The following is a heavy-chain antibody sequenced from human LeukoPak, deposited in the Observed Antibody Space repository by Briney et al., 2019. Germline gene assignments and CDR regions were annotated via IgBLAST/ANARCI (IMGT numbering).Heavy chain of an antibody. V-gene: IGHV3-21*01. CDR1: GFTFSSYT. Sequence: PGGSLRLSCAASGFTFSSYTMNWVRQAPGKGLEWVSSISSSSSYIYYADSVKGRFTISRDNAKNSLYLQMNSLRAEDTAVYYCASGSGSYFPLDYWGQGTLVTVSS. J-gene: IGHJ4*02. CDR3: ASGSGSYFPLDY. CDR2: ISSSSSYI. D-gene: IGHD1-26*01.